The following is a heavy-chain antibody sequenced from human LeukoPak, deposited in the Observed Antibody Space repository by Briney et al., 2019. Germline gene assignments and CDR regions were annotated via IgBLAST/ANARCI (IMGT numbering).Heavy chain of an antibody. Sequence: SETLSLTSTVTGYSISSGYYWGWIRQPPGKGLEWIGSIYHSGSTYYNPSLKSRVTMTTDTSTSTAYMELRSLRSDDTAVYYCARGRAQTWELPSFLFDPWGQGTLVTVSS. CDR3: ARGRAQTWELPSFLFDP. J-gene: IGHJ5*02. CDR2: IYHSGST. D-gene: IGHD1-26*01. CDR1: GYSISSGYY. V-gene: IGHV4-38-2*02.